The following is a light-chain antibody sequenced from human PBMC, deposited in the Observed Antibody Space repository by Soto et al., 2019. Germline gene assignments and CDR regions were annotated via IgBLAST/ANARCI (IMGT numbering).Light chain of an antibody. CDR1: QSVNSN. CDR2: DAS. Sequence: EIVMTQSPATLSVSPGERATLSCRASQSVNSNLAWYRQKPGQAPRLLISDASTRATGVPARFSGSGSRTEFTLTISSLQSEDSSIYYCQQYNFWPTLTFGGGTKVEIK. J-gene: IGKJ4*01. V-gene: IGKV3-15*01. CDR3: QQYNFWPTLT.